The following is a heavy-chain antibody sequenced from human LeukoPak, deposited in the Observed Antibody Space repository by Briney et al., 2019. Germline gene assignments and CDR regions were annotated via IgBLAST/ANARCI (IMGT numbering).Heavy chain of an antibody. CDR1: GFTFSSYA. J-gene: IGHJ6*02. Sequence: GGSLRLSCAASGFTFSSYAMSWVRQAPGKGLEWVSAMSGSGGSTYYAECVKGRFTISRDNSKNTLYLKMNSLRAEDTAVYYCAKRDCSSTSCSSFGMAVWGQGTTVTVSS. V-gene: IGHV3-23*01. CDR2: MSGSGGST. D-gene: IGHD2-2*01. CDR3: AKRDCSSTSCSSFGMAV.